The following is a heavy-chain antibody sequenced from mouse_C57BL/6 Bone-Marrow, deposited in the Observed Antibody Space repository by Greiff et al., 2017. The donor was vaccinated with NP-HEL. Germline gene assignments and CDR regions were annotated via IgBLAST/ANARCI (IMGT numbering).Heavy chain of an antibody. V-gene: IGHV1-61*01. CDR3: ARRPLYYGRVDY. CDR1: GYTFTSYW. CDR2: IYPSDSET. Sequence: QVQLQQPGAELVRPGSSVKLSCKASGYTFTSYWMDWVKQRPGQGLEWIGNIYPSDSETHYNQKFKDKATLTVDKSSSTAYMQLSSLTSEDSAVDYCARRPLYYGRVDYWGQGTTLTVSS. D-gene: IGHD1-1*01. J-gene: IGHJ2*01.